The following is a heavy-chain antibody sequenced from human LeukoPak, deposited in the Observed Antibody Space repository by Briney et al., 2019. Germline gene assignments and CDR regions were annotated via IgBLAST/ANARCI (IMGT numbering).Heavy chain of an antibody. V-gene: IGHV3-23*01. Sequence: PGGSLRLSCAASGFTFSSYAMSWVRQAPGKGLEWVSAISGSGGSTYYADSVKGRFTISRDNSKNTLYLQMNSLRAEDTAVYYCAKDRTKYYYGSGSYFYFDYWGQGTLVTVSS. J-gene: IGHJ4*02. D-gene: IGHD3-10*01. CDR1: GFTFSSYA. CDR2: ISGSGGST. CDR3: AKDRTKYYYGSGSYFYFDY.